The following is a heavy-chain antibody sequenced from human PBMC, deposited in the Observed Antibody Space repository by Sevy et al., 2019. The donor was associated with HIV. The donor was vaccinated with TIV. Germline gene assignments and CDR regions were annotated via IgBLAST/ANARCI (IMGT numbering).Heavy chain of an antibody. CDR2: ISRSGTTL. J-gene: IGHJ4*02. CDR1: GFTFSDFY. Sequence: GRSLRLSCAASGFTFSDFYMTWIRQAPGKGLECISYISRSGTTLYYADSVKGRFTISRDNAQNSLSLQMNSLTAEDTAVYVCARGGTAMATDFWGQGTLVTVSS. D-gene: IGHD5-18*01. CDR3: ARGGTAMATDF. V-gene: IGHV3-11*01.